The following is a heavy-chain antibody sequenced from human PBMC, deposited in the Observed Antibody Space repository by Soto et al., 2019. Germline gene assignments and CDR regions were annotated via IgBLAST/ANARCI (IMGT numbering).Heavy chain of an antibody. CDR2: IYNSGTT. CDR1: GGSNTRGGYS. V-gene: IGHV4-31*03. Sequence: LSLTCTVSGGSNTRGGYSWSWIRQHPGKGLEWIGYIYNSGTTYYNPSLKSRVTISVDTSKNQFSLKLTSVTAADTAVYYCARDISFFDYWGQGTPVTVS. CDR3: ARDISFFDY. J-gene: IGHJ4*02.